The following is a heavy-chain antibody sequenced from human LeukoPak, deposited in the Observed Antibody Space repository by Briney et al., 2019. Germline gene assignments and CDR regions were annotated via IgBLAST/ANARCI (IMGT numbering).Heavy chain of an antibody. V-gene: IGHV1-2*02. CDR3: ARDVLYAFDI. Sequence: ASVKVSCKASGYTFTSYYVHWVRQAPGQGREWMGWINPNSGDTHYAQNFQGRVTMTRDTSISTAYLELRGLTSDDTAVYYCARDVLYAFDIWGQGTMVTVSS. J-gene: IGHJ3*02. CDR1: GYTFTSYY. D-gene: IGHD2-8*01. CDR2: INPNSGDT.